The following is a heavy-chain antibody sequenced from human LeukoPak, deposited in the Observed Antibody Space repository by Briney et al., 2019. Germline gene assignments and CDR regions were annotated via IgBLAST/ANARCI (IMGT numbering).Heavy chain of an antibody. Sequence: GASVKVSCKASGFTFTNYYMHWVRQAPGQGLEWMGIINPTGGSTNYAQKFQGRVTLTRDTSTSTLYMELSSLRSEDTAVYYCARGYAGIAVAGRYYFDYWGQGTLVTVSS. CDR2: INPTGGST. CDR1: GFTFTNYY. V-gene: IGHV1-46*01. CDR3: ARGYAGIAVAGRYYFDY. D-gene: IGHD6-19*01. J-gene: IGHJ4*02.